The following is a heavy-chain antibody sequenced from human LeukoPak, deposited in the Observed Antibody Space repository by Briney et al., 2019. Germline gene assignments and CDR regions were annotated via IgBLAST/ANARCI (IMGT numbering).Heavy chain of an antibody. Sequence: GGSLRLSCAASGFTFSVFWMFWVRQAPGQGLVWVSHISPDGRSTNYADSVKGRFTISRVNARNTLYLQLNSLTAEDTAVYYCAMGYKSAYSWDYWGQGTLVTVSS. CDR1: GFTFSVFW. CDR2: ISPDGRST. V-gene: IGHV3-74*01. CDR3: AMGYKSAYSWDY. J-gene: IGHJ4*02. D-gene: IGHD5-18*01.